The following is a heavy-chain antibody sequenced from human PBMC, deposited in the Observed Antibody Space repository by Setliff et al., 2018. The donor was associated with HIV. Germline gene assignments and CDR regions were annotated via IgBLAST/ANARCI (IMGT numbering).Heavy chain of an antibody. CDR3: AGGPGTTSIDY. CDR2: INHSGST. J-gene: IGHJ4*02. V-gene: IGHV4-34*01. Sequence: SETLSLTCGVYGGSFSGYYWSWIRQPPGKGLEWIGEINHSGSTNYNMSLWSRVTISLDASRNQFSLELISVTAADTAVYYCAGGPGTTSIDYWAQGTLVTVSS. CDR1: GGSFSGYY. D-gene: IGHD1-26*01.